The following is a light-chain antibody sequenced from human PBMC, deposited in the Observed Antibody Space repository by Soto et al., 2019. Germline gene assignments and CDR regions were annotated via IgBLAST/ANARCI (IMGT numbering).Light chain of an antibody. CDR1: QSVSSN. CDR3: QPYNNWPPWP. J-gene: IGKJ1*01. V-gene: IGKV3-15*01. CDR2: GAS. Sequence: EIGMTQSPATLSVSPGERATLSCRASQSVSSNLAWYQQKPGQAPRLLIYGASTRATGIPARFSGSGSGTEFTLTISSLQSEDFAVYYCQPYNNWPPWPFGQGTKVEIK.